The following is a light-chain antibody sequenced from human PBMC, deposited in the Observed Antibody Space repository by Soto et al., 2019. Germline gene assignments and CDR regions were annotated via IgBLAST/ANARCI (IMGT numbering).Light chain of an antibody. J-gene: IGKJ3*01. CDR2: GAS. Sequence: EVVLTQSPGTLSLSPWGRATLSCRASQSVSRRLAWYQQRPGQSPRLLISGASMRASGVPVRFIGSGSGTDFNLSISRLEPEDFAVYYCQHYGGSFIFGPGTKVDIK. V-gene: IGKV3-20*01. CDR1: QSVSRR. CDR3: QHYGGSFI.